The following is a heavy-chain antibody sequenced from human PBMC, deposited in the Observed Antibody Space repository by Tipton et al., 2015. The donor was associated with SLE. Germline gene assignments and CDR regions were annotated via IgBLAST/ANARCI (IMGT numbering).Heavy chain of an antibody. Sequence: TLSLTCTVSGGSISSHYWSWIRQPPGKGLEWIGFISYIGSPNYNPSLKSRVTISVDTSKNQFSLKLSSVTAADTAVYYCARGRKVAAHWHFDLWGRGTLVTVSS. CDR1: GGSISSHY. CDR2: ISYIGSP. J-gene: IGHJ2*01. V-gene: IGHV4-59*11. D-gene: IGHD6-19*01. CDR3: ARGRKVAAHWHFDL.